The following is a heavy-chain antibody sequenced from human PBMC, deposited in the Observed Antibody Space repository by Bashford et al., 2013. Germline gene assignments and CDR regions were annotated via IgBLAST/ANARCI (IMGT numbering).Heavy chain of an antibody. CDR2: IVVGSGNT. D-gene: IGHD3-3*01. Sequence: SVKVSCKASGFTFTSSAVQWVRQARGQRLEWIGWIVVGSGNTNYAQKFQERVTITRDMSTSTAYMELSSLRSEDTAVYYCAAVSRIFWSWFSPYYGMDVWGQGTTVTVSS. CDR1: GFTFTSSA. V-gene: IGHV1-58*01. J-gene: IGHJ6*02. CDR3: AAVSRIFWSWFSPYYGMDV.